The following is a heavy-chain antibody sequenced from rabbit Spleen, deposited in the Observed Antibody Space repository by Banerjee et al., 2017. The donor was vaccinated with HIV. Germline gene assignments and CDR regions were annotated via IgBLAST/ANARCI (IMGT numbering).Heavy chain of an antibody. V-gene: IGHV1S8*01. Sequence: QEQLVESGGGLVKPEGSLTLTCKASGFSFSDREVMCWVRQAPGKGLEYIGWISTFGSAYYANWVNGRFTISSDNAQNTVGLQLNSLTAADTATYFCARTGTSWSLNLWGPGTLVTVS. CDR3: ARTGTSWSLNL. D-gene: IGHD8-1*01. J-gene: IGHJ4*01. CDR1: GFSFSDREV. CDR2: ISTFGSA.